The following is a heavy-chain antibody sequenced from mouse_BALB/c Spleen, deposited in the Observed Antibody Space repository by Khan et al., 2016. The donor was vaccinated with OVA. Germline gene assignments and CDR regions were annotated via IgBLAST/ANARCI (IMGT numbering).Heavy chain of an antibody. Sequence: EVELVESGPGLVKPSQSLSLTCTVTGYSITSGYGWNWIRQFPGNKLEWMGYISYSGRPNYNPSPQSRISITRDPSKNQFFLPLNSVTTEDTATYYCARTARIKYWGQGTTLTVSS. CDR1: GYSITSGYG. V-gene: IGHV3-2*02. CDR3: ARTARIKY. J-gene: IGHJ2*01. D-gene: IGHD1-2*01. CDR2: ISYSGRP.